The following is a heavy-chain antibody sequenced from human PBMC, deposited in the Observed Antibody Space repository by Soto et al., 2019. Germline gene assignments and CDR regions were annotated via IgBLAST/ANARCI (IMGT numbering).Heavy chain of an antibody. CDR1: GGSSSGYY. J-gene: IGHJ6*02. CDR3: ASGVFGKDCSGGSCRYYYYGMDV. CDR2: INHSGST. Sequence: LSLTCAVYGGSSSGYYWSWIRQPPGKGLEWIGEINHSGSTNYNPSLKSRVTISVDTSKNQFSLKLSSVTAADTAVYYCASGVFGKDCSGGSCRYYYYGMDVWGQGTTVTVSS. D-gene: IGHD2-15*01. V-gene: IGHV4-34*01.